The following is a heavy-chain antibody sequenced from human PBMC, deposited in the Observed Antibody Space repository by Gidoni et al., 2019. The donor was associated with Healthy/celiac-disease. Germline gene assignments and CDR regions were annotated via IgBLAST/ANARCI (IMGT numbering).Heavy chain of an antibody. CDR1: GFTFSSYA. CDR3: AKEDYYDSSGYYYGGPDY. J-gene: IGHJ4*02. V-gene: IGHV3-23*01. Sequence: EVQLLESGGGLVQPGGSLRLSCAASGFTFSSYAMSWVRQAPGKGLEWVSAISGSGGSTYYADSVKGRFTISRDNSKNTLYLQMNSLRAEDTAVYYCAKEDYYDSSGYYYGGPDYWGQGTLVTVSS. CDR2: ISGSGGST. D-gene: IGHD3-22*01.